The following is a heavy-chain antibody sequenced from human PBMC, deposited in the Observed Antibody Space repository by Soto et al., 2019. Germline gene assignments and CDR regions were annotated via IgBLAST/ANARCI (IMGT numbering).Heavy chain of an antibody. Sequence: EVQLLESGGDLVQPGGSLRLSCAASGFIISSFAMNWVRQAPGKGLEWVADVSGNGRSTNYADSVKGRCTISRHNSKNTLKAERNCLVADDTAVYYCAKRARVRYNSPMDYWGQGPLVTVSS. D-gene: IGHD3-10*01. J-gene: IGHJ4*02. CDR2: VSGNGRST. V-gene: IGHV3-23*01. CDR1: GFIISSFA. CDR3: AKRARVRYNSPMDY.